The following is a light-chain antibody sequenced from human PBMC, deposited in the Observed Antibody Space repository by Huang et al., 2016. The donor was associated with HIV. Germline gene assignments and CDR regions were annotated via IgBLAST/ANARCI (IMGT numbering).Light chain of an antibody. CDR1: QDISSW. CDR3: QQANMYPRS. J-gene: IGKJ5*01. CDR2: STS. V-gene: IGKV1-12*01. Sequence: IQLTQSPSSVSASEGDTVRITCRASQDISSWLAWYQQKPREAPTLLIHSTSILQSGVPSRFNGSGSGTDFFLTINSLRPDDFATYYCQQANMYPRSVGQGTRLDIK.